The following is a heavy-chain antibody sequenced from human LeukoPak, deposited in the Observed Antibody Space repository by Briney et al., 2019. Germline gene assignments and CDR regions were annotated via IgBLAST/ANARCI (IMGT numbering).Heavy chain of an antibody. Sequence: SETLSLTCTVSGASLSDYYWSWIRQPPGKGLEWIGYVYYSATTNYNPTLKSRVTISVETSKNQFSLKLTSVTAADTAVYYCATQLGIHGFDVWGQGTMVTVSS. CDR1: GASLSDYY. CDR2: VYYSATT. D-gene: IGHD7-27*01. J-gene: IGHJ3*01. V-gene: IGHV4-59*08. CDR3: ATQLGIHGFDV.